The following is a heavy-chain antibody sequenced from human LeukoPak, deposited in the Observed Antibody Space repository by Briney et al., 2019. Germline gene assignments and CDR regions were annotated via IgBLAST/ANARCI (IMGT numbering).Heavy chain of an antibody. V-gene: IGHV4-38-2*02. CDR2: IYHSGST. Sequence: SETLSLTCTVSGYSISSGYYWGWIRQPPGKGLEWIGSIYHSGSTYYNPSLKSRVTISVDTSKNQFSLKLSSVTAADTAVYYCARSVEGYCRGGSCYYYSYYMDVWGKGATVTVSS. J-gene: IGHJ6*03. CDR3: ARSVEGYCRGGSCYYYSYYMDV. CDR1: GYSISSGYY. D-gene: IGHD2-15*01.